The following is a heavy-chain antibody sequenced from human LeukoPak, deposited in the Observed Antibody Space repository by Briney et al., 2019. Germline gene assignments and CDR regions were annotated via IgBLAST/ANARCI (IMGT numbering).Heavy chain of an antibody. V-gene: IGHV4-4*07. CDR1: GMSISSYY. CDR3: AGGSSSWYSGWFDP. J-gene: IGHJ5*02. D-gene: IGHD6-13*01. Sequence: SETLSLTCSVSGMSISSYYWTWIRQPAGKGLEWIGRIFTSGSTSYNPSLTSRVTMSVDTSKNQFSLTLTSVTAADTAVYYCAGGSSSWYSGWFDPWGQGTLVTVSS. CDR2: IFTSGST.